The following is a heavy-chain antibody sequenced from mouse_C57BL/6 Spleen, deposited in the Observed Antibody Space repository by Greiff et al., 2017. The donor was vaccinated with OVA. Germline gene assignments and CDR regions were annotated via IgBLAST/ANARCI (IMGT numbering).Heavy chain of an antibody. CDR3: ARTLYGSSSWFAY. CDR1: GFSLTSYG. Sequence: VQLQQSGPGLVQPSQSLSITCTVSGFSLTSYGVHWVRQSPGKGLEWLGVIWSGGSTDYNAAFISRLSISKDNSKSQVFFKMNSLQADDTAIYYCARTLYGSSSWFAYWGQGTLVTVSA. V-gene: IGHV2-2*01. D-gene: IGHD1-1*01. CDR2: IWSGGST. J-gene: IGHJ3*01.